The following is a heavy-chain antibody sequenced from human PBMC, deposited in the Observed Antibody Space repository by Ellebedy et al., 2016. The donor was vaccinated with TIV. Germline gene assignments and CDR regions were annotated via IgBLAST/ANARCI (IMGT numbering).Heavy chain of an antibody. CDR3: ARDVAPRGMVWFDA. CDR1: GGSISSYY. V-gene: IGHV4-59*01. Sequence: SETLSLXXTVSGGSISSYYWSWIRQPPGKGLEWIGYISYSGSAQYNAFLKSRVTISEDTSKNQFSLRLTSVTAADTAVYYCARDVAPRGMVWFDAWGQGTLVTVSS. D-gene: IGHD6-13*01. CDR2: ISYSGSA. J-gene: IGHJ5*02.